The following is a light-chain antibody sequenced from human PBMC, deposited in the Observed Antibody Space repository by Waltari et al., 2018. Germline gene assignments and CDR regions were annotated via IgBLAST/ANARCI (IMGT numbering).Light chain of an antibody. V-gene: IGLV2-11*01. Sequence: QSALTQPRSVSGSPGQSVTISCTGTSSDVGGYNYVSWDHLHPGKAPKFMMCDASERPAGVPGRFSGSKSGNTASLTISGLQAEDEADYYCCSYAARYTLVFGGGTKLTVL. CDR1: SSDVGGYNY. CDR3: CSYAARYTLV. CDR2: DAS. J-gene: IGLJ2*01.